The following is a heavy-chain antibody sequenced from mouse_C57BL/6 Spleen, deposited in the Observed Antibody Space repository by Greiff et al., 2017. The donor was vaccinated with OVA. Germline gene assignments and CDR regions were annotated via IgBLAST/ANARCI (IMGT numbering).Heavy chain of an antibody. V-gene: IGHV5-4*01. D-gene: IGHD2-4*01. Sequence: EVQGVESGGGLVKPGGSLKLSCAASGFTFSSYAMSWVRQTPEKRLEWVATISDGGSYTYYPDNVKGRFTISRDNAKNNLYLQMSHLKSEDTAMYYCARDGYDYDEDYYAMDYWGQGTSVTVSS. CDR1: GFTFSSYA. CDR2: ISDGGSYT. CDR3: ARDGYDYDEDYYAMDY. J-gene: IGHJ4*01.